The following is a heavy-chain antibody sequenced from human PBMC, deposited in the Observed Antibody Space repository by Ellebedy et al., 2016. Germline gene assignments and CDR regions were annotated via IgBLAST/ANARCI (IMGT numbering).Heavy chain of an antibody. D-gene: IGHD1-26*01. Sequence: GGSLRLSCAASGFTVSSSYMSWVRQAPGKGLEWVSMTPPTGNTYYADSVKGRFTISRDNAQNSVYLQMNNLRAEDTAVYYCARDKKVGPTLFDYWGQGILVTVSS. V-gene: IGHV3-66*01. J-gene: IGHJ4*02. CDR1: GFTVSSSY. CDR2: TPPTGNT. CDR3: ARDKKVGPTLFDY.